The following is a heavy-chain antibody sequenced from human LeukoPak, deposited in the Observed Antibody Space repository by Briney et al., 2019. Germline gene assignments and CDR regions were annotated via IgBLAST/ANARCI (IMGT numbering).Heavy chain of an antibody. J-gene: IGHJ4*02. CDR3: ARFRPGGYESYFDY. D-gene: IGHD5-12*01. CDR2: IYHSGST. CDR1: GGSLSSGNW. V-gene: IGHV4-4*02. Sequence: PSETLSLTCAVSGGSLSSGNWWSWVRQPPGKGPEWIGEIYHSGSTNYNPSLKSRVTISVDKSKNQFSLKLTPVTAADTAVYYCARFRPGGYESYFDYWGQGTLVTVSS.